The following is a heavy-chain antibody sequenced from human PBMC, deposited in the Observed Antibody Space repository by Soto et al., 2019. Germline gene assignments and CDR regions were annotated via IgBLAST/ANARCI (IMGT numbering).Heavy chain of an antibody. CDR2: ISAYNGNT. D-gene: IGHD6-6*01. V-gene: IGHV1-18*01. Sequence: QVQLMQSGAEVKKPGASVKVSCKASSYTFTSYGINWVRQAPGQGLEWMGWISAYNGNTNYAQKLQGRVTITTDTSTSTAYMELRSLRSDDTAVYYCAREDSSSSSGWFDPWGQGTLVTVSS. CDR1: SYTFTSYG. J-gene: IGHJ5*02. CDR3: AREDSSSSSGWFDP.